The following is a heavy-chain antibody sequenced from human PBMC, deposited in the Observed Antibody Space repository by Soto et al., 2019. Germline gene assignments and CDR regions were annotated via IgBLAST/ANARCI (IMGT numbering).Heavy chain of an antibody. J-gene: IGHJ4*02. V-gene: IGHV3-9*01. D-gene: IGHD6-13*01. CDR2: ISWNSGSI. CDR3: AKEAAAGNYFDY. CDR1: GFTFDDYA. Sequence: PGGSLRLSCAASGFTFDDYAMHWVRQAPGKGLEWVSGISWNSGSIGYADSVKGRFTISRDNAKNSLYLQMNSLRAEDTALYYCAKEAAAGNYFDYWGQGTLVTVSS.